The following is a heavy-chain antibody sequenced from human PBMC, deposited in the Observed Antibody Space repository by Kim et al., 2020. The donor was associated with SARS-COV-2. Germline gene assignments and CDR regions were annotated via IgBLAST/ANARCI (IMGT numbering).Heavy chain of an antibody. Sequence: GGSLRLSCVASGFTFNSHAMHWVRHVPGKGLEWVALICSDGSKTRYGDSVKGRFTISRDNSKDTVYLQMNSLRAEDTAVYHCAKRTDGPGSYLIDYWGQGTLVTVSS. CDR3: AKRTDGPGSYLIDY. V-gene: IGHV3-33*03. J-gene: IGHJ4*02. D-gene: IGHD3-10*01. CDR2: ICSDGSKT. CDR1: GFTFNSHA.